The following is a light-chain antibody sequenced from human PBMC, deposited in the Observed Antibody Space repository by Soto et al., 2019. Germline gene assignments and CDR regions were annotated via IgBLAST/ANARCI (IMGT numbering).Light chain of an antibody. CDR2: GAS. V-gene: IGKV1-39*01. J-gene: IGKJ4*01. CDR1: QSVTTY. Sequence: DIQMTQSPSSLSASVRDRVTITFRASQSVTTYLNWYQQRSGQAPKLLIYGASSLQSGVPSRFAGSGSGTELTLTISSLQPEDFATYYCQQSDTTPFTFGGGTKVDI. CDR3: QQSDTTPFT.